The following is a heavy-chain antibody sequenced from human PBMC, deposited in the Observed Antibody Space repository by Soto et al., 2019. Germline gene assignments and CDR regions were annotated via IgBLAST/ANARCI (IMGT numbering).Heavy chain of an antibody. V-gene: IGHV4-59*02. Sequence: PSETLSLTCTVSGDSVTTDYWTWIRQPPGKGLEWIGYVYYNGGTYYNPSLNNRVTISVDTSKNQFSLNLHSVSSADTAVYFCARASYITAWLDPWGQGTLVTVSS. D-gene: IGHD1-20*01. CDR3: ARASYITAWLDP. J-gene: IGHJ5*02. CDR2: VYYNGGT. CDR1: GDSVTTDY.